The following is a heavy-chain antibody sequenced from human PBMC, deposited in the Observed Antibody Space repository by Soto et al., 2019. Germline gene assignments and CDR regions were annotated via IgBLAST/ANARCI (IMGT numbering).Heavy chain of an antibody. Sequence: RRLSCAASGFTFSSYWMSWVRQAPGKGLEWVANIKQDGSEKYYVDSMKGRFTISRDNSKNTLYLQMNSLRAEDTAVYYCAKSPSGALYYYYGMDVWGQGTTVTVSS. CDR2: IKQDGSEK. D-gene: IGHD3-10*01. V-gene: IGHV3-7*03. CDR3: AKSPSGALYYYYGMDV. J-gene: IGHJ6*02. CDR1: GFTFSSYW.